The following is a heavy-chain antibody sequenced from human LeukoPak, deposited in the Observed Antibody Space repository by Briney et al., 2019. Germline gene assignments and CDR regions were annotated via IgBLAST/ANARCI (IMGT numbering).Heavy chain of an antibody. V-gene: IGHV5-51*01. CDR2: IYPGDSDT. CDR1: GYSFTSYW. CDR3: ARFVGACSGGSCYSDY. J-gene: IGHJ4*02. Sequence: GGSLKISCKAFGYSFTSYWIGWVRQMPGKGLEWMGIIYPGDSDTRHSPSFQGQVTISADKSINTAYLQWNSLKASDTAMYYCARFVGACSGGSCYSDYWGQGTLVTVSS. D-gene: IGHD2-15*01.